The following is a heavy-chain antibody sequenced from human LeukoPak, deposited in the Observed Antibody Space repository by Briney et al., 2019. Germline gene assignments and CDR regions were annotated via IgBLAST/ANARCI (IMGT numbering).Heavy chain of an antibody. CDR3: ARGGYYGSGNDFRFDP. D-gene: IGHD3-10*01. Sequence: SETLSLTCTVSGGSISSSSYYWGWIRQPPGKGLEWIGSIYYSGSTYYNPSLKSRVTISVDTSKDQFSLKLSSVTAADTAVYYCARGGYYGSGNDFRFDPWGQGTLVTVSS. J-gene: IGHJ5*02. V-gene: IGHV4-39*07. CDR2: IYYSGST. CDR1: GGSISSSSYY.